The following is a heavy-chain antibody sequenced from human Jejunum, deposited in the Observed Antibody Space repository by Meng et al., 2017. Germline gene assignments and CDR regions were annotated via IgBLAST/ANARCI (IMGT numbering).Heavy chain of an antibody. J-gene: IGHJ4*02. D-gene: IGHD5-24*01. CDR1: GGSVSSGFYY. CDR3: ARDSETYPTYFDY. V-gene: IGHV4-61*03. Sequence: GPLLAPAPGPVRPAEALSPPCTVSGGSVSSGFYYWSWIRQPPGKGLEWIRYISDSGTTNYNPSLKSRVTMSVDTSKNHFSLKLTSVTAADTAVYFCARDSETYPTYFDYWGQGTLVTVSS. CDR2: ISDSGTT.